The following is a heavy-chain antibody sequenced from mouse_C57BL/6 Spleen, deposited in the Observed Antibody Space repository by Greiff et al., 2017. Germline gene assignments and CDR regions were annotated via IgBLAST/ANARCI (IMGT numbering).Heavy chain of an antibody. Sequence: EVQRVESGGDLVKPGGSLKLSSAASGFTFSSYGMSWVRPTPDKRLEWVATISSGGSYTYYPDSVKGRFTISRDNAKNTLYLQLSRLKSEDTAMYYCATYGSSFDYWGQGTTLTVSS. CDR2: ISSGGSYT. D-gene: IGHD1-1*01. CDR1: GFTFSSYG. CDR3: ATYGSSFDY. J-gene: IGHJ2*01. V-gene: IGHV5-6*01.